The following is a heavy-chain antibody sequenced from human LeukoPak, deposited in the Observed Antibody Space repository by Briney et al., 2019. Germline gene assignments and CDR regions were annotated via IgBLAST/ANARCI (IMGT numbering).Heavy chain of an antibody. CDR3: TGGRVRLAFDS. CDR1: GGSISNYY. CDR2: VYYSGST. D-gene: IGHD3-9*01. J-gene: IGHJ1*01. Sequence: ETRSLTCTVSGGSISNYYWTWIRQPPGKGLEWIAYVYYSGSTNYNPSLKSRVSISVDTSKNQFSLKLSSVTAADTAVYYCTGGRVRLAFDSGGEASLPTVSS. V-gene: IGHV4-59*01.